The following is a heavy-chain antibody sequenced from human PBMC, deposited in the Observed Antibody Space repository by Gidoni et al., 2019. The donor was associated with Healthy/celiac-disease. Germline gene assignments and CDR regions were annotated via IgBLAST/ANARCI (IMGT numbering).Heavy chain of an antibody. CDR2: IYYSGST. CDR1: GGSISSSRYY. CDR3: ARLYSSGWYRPASYYYYGMDV. D-gene: IGHD6-19*01. J-gene: IGHJ6*02. V-gene: IGHV4-39*01. Sequence: QLQLQESGPGLVKPSETLSLTCTGPGGSISSSRYYWGWLRQPPGKGLEWIGSIYYSGSTYYTPSLKSRVTISVDTSKNQFSLKLSSVTAADTAVYYCARLYSSGWYRPASYYYYGMDVWGQGTTVTVSS.